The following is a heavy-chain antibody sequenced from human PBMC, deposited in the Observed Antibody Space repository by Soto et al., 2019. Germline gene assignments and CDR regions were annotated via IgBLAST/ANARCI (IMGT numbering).Heavy chain of an antibody. V-gene: IGHV4-4*02. CDR3: ARSFGWYAIDY. CDR1: GDSISTNYF. CDR2: ISHSGSV. Sequence: QMLLQESGPGLVQPSGTLSLSCAVSGDSISTNYFWGWVRQPPGKGLEWVGDISHSGSVNYNPSLKSRVTISIDKSKNQFSLKLNSVTAADTAVYYCARSFGWYAIDYWGQGTLVIVSS. J-gene: IGHJ4*02. D-gene: IGHD6-19*01.